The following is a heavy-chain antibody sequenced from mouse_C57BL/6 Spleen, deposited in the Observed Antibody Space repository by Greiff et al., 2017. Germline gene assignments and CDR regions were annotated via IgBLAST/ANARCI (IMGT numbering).Heavy chain of an antibody. CDR1: GYSITSDY. D-gene: IGHD2-4*01. J-gene: IGHJ2*01. CDR3: ARSYDYDGLPDY. V-gene: IGHV3-8*01. Sequence: EVQLQESGPGLAKPSQTLSLTCSVTGYSITSDYWNWFRKFPGNKLEYMGYISYSGSTYYNPSLKSRISITRDTSKNQYYLQLNSVTTEDTATYYCARSYDYDGLPDYWGQGTTLTVSS. CDR2: ISYSGST.